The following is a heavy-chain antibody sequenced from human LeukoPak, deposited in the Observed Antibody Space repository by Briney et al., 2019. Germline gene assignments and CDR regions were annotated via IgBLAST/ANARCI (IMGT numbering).Heavy chain of an antibody. CDR1: GFTFSSYA. Sequence: GGSLRLSCAASGFTFSSYAMTWVRQAPGKGLEWVSTIGGSGVRTYYGDSVKGRFTISRDNSRTTLYLQMNSLRAEDTAVYFCAKSWKPYSTSWHSDAFDIWGQGTMVTVSS. J-gene: IGHJ3*02. V-gene: IGHV3-23*01. D-gene: IGHD6-13*01. CDR3: AKSWKPYSTSWHSDAFDI. CDR2: IGGSGVRT.